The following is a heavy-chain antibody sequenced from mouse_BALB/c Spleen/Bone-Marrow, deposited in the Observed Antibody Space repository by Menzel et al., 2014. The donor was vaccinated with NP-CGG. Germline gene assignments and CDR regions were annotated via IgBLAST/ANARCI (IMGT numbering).Heavy chain of an antibody. CDR3: ARDMGLLRFDY. CDR1: GFTFTDYY. D-gene: IGHD1-1*01. J-gene: IGHJ2*01. V-gene: IGHV7-3*02. Sequence: DVQLVESGGGLVQPGGSLRLSCATSGFTFTDYYMSWVRQPPGKALEWLGFIRNKANGYTTEYSASVKGRFTISRDNSQGILYLQMNTLRAEDSATYYCARDMGLLRFDYWGQGTTLTVSS. CDR2: IRNKANGYTT.